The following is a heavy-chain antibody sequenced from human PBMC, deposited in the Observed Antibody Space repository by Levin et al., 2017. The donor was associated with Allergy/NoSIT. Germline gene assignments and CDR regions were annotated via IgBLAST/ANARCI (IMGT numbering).Heavy chain of an antibody. CDR2: IVGSRGST. Sequence: GESLKISCEASGFTFSSYAMSWVRQAPGKGLEWVSAIVGSRGSTFYADSVKGRFTISRDNSKITLFLQMNSLRAEDTAVYYCAKAPNYYYGMDVWGRGTTVTVSS. J-gene: IGHJ6*01. CDR1: GFTFSSYA. V-gene: IGHV3-23*01. CDR3: AKAPNYYYGMDV.